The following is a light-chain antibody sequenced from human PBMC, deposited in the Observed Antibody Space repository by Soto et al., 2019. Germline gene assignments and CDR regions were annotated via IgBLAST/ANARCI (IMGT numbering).Light chain of an antibody. CDR1: TSNIGNSY. CDR2: DNS. V-gene: IGLV1-51*01. CDR3: GTWDSSLSTVV. Sequence: QSVLTQPPSVSAAPGQKVTISCSGSTSNIGNSYVCWYQQLPGTAPKLLIYDNSQRPSGIPDRFSGSKSGTSATLGITGLQTGDEADYYCGTWDSSLSTVVFGGGTQLTVL. J-gene: IGLJ2*01.